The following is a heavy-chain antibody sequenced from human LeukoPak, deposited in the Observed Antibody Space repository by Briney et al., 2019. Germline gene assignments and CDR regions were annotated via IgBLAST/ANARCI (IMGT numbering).Heavy chain of an antibody. CDR1: GGSISSSSYY. CDR3: ARLRGELLNGAWIDS. D-gene: IGHD1-7*01. Sequence: PSETLSLTCTVSGGSISSSSYYWGWIRQPPGKGLEWIGSIYYSGSTYYNPSLKSRVTISVDTSKNQFSLKLSSVTAADTAVYYCARLRGELLNGAWIDSWGQGTLVTVSS. J-gene: IGHJ4*01. CDR2: IYYSGST. V-gene: IGHV4-39*07.